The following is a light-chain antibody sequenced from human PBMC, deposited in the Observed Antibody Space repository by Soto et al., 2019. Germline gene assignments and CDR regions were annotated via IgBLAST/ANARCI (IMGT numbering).Light chain of an antibody. Sequence: DIQMTQSPSSLSASIGDRVTITCRASQGIANYLAWYQQKPGKVPKLLIYAASSLRSGVPSRFSGSGSGTDFTLTIRGLQPEDVATYYCQKYNGALWAFGQGTKVEVK. J-gene: IGKJ1*01. V-gene: IGKV1-27*01. CDR2: AAS. CDR3: QKYNGALWA. CDR1: QGIANY.